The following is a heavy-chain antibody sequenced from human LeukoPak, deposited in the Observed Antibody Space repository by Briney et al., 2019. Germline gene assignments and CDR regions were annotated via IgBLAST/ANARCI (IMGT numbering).Heavy chain of an antibody. CDR1: GFTVSSNY. Sequence: GGSLRLSCAASGFTVSSNYMSWVRQAPGKGLEWVSVIYSGGSTFYAESVKGRFTISRDNSKNTVYLQMNSLTTEDTAVYYCARATYGDYSFDYWGQGTLVTVSS. D-gene: IGHD4-17*01. V-gene: IGHV3-53*05. CDR2: IYSGGST. CDR3: ARATYGDYSFDY. J-gene: IGHJ4*02.